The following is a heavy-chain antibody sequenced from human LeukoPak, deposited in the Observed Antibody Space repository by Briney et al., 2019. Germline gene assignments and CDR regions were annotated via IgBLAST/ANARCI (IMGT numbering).Heavy chain of an antibody. Sequence: PGGSLRLSCEASGFIFSSYSINWVRQAPGKGLEWGSSISSGGTKIYYADSVKGRFTISRDDVKKSVYLQMNSLRVEDTAVYYCARDVLAAGDYWGQGTQVTVSS. V-gene: IGHV3-21*01. CDR2: ISSGGTKI. D-gene: IGHD6-13*01. CDR1: GFIFSSYS. J-gene: IGHJ4*02. CDR3: ARDVLAAGDY.